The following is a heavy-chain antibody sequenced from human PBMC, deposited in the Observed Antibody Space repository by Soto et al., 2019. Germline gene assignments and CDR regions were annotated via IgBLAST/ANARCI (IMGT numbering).Heavy chain of an antibody. D-gene: IGHD3-16*01. J-gene: IGHJ4*02. V-gene: IGHV4-30-2*01. CDR1: GGSISSGGYS. CDR2: IYHSGST. Sequence: SETLSLTCAVSGGSISSGGYSWSLIRQPPGKGLEWIGYIYHSGSTYYHPSLKRRVTISVDRSKNQFSLKLGSVTDADTAVYFCASETRFPKYFAYWGTGTLGTVFS. CDR3: ASETRFPKYFAY.